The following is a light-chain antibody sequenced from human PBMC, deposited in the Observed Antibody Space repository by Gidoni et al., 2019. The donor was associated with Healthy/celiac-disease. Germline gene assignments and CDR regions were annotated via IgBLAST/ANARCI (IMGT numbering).Light chain of an antibody. CDR3: QQYNNRHPLT. CDR2: GAS. CDR1: QSVSSN. Sequence: EIVMTQSPATLSVSPGERATLSCRASQSVSSNLAWCHQKPGEDPRHLIYGASTRPTGIPARFSSSRSATEFSLTISSLQSEDVAVYYCQQYNNRHPLTFGQGTQLEIK. J-gene: IGKJ5*01. V-gene: IGKV3-15*01.